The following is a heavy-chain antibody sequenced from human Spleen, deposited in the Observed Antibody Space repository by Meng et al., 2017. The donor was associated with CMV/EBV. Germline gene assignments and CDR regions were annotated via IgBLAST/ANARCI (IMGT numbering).Heavy chain of an antibody. CDR1: GFTFSTYS. J-gene: IGHJ4*02. CDR2: TGRSSDYI. Sequence: GESLKISCVASGFTFSTYSMNWVRQAPGKGLEWVSSTGRSSDYIYYADSVKGRFTISRDNAENSLYLQMNGLRAEDTAVYYCVKVYGNYGGQGTLVTVSS. CDR3: VKVYGNY. V-gene: IGHV3-21*01. D-gene: IGHD4-17*01.